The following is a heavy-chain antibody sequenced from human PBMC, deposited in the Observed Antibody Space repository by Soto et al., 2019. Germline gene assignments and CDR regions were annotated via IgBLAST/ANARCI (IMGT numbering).Heavy chain of an antibody. CDR2: ISSSSSYI. CDR1: GFTFSSYS. Sequence: GGSLRLSCASSGFTFSSYSMNLVRQAPGKGLEWVSSISSSSSYIYYADSVKGRFTISRDNAKNSLYLQMNSLRAEDTAVYYCARAIENYYGMDVWGQGTTVTVSS. V-gene: IGHV3-21*01. CDR3: ARAIENYYGMDV. J-gene: IGHJ6*02.